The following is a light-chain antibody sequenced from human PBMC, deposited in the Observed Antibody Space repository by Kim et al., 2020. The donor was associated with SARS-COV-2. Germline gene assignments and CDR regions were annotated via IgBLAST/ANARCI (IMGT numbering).Light chain of an antibody. CDR1: SRGVVYDNS. J-gene: IGLJ1*01. Sequence: GQSVTIACMGPSRGVVYDNSVSGYQQPPGKAPKLIMYDVSERASGVSNRFSGSQSGNTASLTISGLRAEDEADYYCNSHTTSSTYVFGSGTQLTVL. V-gene: IGLV2-14*04. CDR3: NSHTTSSTYV. CDR2: DVS.